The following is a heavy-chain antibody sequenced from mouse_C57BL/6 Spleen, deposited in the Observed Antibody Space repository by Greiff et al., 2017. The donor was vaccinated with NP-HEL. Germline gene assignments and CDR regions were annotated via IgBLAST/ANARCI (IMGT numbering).Heavy chain of an antibody. V-gene: IGHV1-19*01. J-gene: IGHJ3*01. Sequence: VQLQQSGPVLVKPGASVKMSCKASGYTFTDYYMNWVKQSHGKSLEWIGVINPYNGGTSYNQKFKGKATLTVDKSSSTAYMELNSLTSEDSAVYYCARDGFYYGSSYVFAYWGQGTLVTVSA. CDR2: INPYNGGT. CDR3: ARDGFYYGSSYVFAY. D-gene: IGHD1-1*01. CDR1: GYTFTDYY.